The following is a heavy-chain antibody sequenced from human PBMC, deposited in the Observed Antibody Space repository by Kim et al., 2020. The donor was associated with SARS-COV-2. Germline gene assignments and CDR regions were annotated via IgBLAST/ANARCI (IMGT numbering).Heavy chain of an antibody. CDR2: ISYDGSNK. D-gene: IGHD3-9*01. CDR1: GFTFSSYA. CDR3: ARDRVRYDILTGHAALDY. J-gene: IGHJ4*02. V-gene: IGHV3-30*04. Sequence: GGSLRLSCAASGFTFSSYAMHWVRQAPGKGLEWVAVISYDGSNKYYADSVKGRFTISRDNSKNTLYLQMNSLRAEDTAVYYCARDRVRYDILTGHAALDYWGQGTLVTVSS.